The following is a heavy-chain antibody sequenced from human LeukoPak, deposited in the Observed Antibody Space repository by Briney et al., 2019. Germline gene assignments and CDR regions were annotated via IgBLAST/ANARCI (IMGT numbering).Heavy chain of an antibody. D-gene: IGHD6-13*01. J-gene: IGHJ4*02. CDR1: GGSISSYY. Sequence: PSETLSLTCTVSGGSISSYYWSWIRQPPGKGLEWIGYIYSSGSTNYNPSLKSRVTISVDTSKNQFSLKLSSVTAADTAVYYCARVGRSSSWSLDYWGQGTLVTVSS. V-gene: IGHV4-59*01. CDR2: IYSSGST. CDR3: ARVGRSSSWSLDY.